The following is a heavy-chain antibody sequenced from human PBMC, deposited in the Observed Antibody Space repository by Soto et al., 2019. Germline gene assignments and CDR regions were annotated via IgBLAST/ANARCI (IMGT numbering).Heavy chain of an antibody. Sequence: GGSLRLSCAASGFTFSSYWMSWVRQAPGKGLEWVANIKQDGSEKYYVDSVKGRFTISRDNAKNSLYLQMNSLRAEDTAVYYCARTGGYSYGPAVWYAFDIWGQGTMVTVSS. D-gene: IGHD5-18*01. CDR1: GFTFSSYW. J-gene: IGHJ3*02. V-gene: IGHV3-7*01. CDR3: ARTGGYSYGPAVWYAFDI. CDR2: IKQDGSEK.